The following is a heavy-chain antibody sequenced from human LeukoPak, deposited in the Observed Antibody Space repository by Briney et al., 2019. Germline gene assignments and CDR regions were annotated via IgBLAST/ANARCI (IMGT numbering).Heavy chain of an antibody. V-gene: IGHV3-20*04. CDR1: GFTFDDHG. J-gene: IGHJ4*02. D-gene: IGHD6-19*01. CDR2: INWNGGST. CDR3: ASGDRNGWYFYY. Sequence: GGSLRLSCAGCGFTFDDHGMSWVRQAPGKGLEWVSGINWNGGSTGYADAVKGRFTISRDNAKNSLYLRMNSLRAEDTAFYYCASGDRNGWYFYYWGQGTLVTVSS.